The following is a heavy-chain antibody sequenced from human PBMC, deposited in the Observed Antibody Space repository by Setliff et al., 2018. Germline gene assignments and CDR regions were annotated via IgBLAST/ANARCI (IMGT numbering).Heavy chain of an antibody. CDR1: VGSVSGYY. V-gene: IGHV4-59*08. Sequence: ETLSLTCTVSVGSVSGYYWSWIRQPPGKALEWIGYIHYAGTTFYNPSLKSRVTMSVDTSKNQLSLKLTFVTAADTAIYYCARLIGYSYGYYYHYVDVWGKGTTVTVSS. J-gene: IGHJ6*03. D-gene: IGHD5-18*01. CDR3: ARLIGYSYGYYYHYVDV. CDR2: IHYAGTT.